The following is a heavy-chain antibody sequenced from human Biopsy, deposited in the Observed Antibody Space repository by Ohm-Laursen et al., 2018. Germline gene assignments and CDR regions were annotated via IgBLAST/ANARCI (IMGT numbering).Heavy chain of an antibody. V-gene: IGHV4-31*01. D-gene: IGHD3-22*01. J-gene: IGHJ2*01. CDR2: ISYSGTT. Sequence: TLSLTCTVSGGSIGGGEYYWNWIRQHPGKGLEWIGLISYSGTTSYNPSLESLLTISIDTSKNHFSLNLRSVTAADTAVYYCARGVPHYDGSGFPLAGYWYFDLWGPGTVVTVSS. CDR1: GGSIGGGEYY. CDR3: ARGVPHYDGSGFPLAGYWYFDL.